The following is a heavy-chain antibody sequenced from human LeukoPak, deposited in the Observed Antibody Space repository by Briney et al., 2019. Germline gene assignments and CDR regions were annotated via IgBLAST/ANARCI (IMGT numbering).Heavy chain of an antibody. V-gene: IGHV4-59*01. CDR1: DDSITMYY. J-gene: IGHJ6*03. CDR2: VDHTGST. CDR3: AREGGMTPRYYYYMDV. D-gene: IGHD3-16*01. Sequence: SETLSLTCSVSDDSITMYYWTWIRQPPGKGLEWIGYVDHTGSTNSNPSLNGRVSISRDTTKNLFSLRLRSVTAADTAVYCCAREGGMTPRYYYYMDVWGKGTTVTVSS.